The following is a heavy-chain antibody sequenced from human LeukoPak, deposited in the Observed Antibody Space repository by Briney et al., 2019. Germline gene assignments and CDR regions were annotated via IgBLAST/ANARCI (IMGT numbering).Heavy chain of an antibody. CDR1: GYTFTSYY. Sequence: ASVKVSCKASGYTFTSYYMHWVRQAPGQGLEWMGWIKPNSGGTKYAQNFQGRVTLTKDTSINAAYMELSRLRSDDTAIYYCTRDSLPGIIASISDSWGQGTLVTVSS. D-gene: IGHD3-10*01. V-gene: IGHV1-2*02. CDR3: TRDSLPGIIASISDS. J-gene: IGHJ4*02. CDR2: IKPNSGGT.